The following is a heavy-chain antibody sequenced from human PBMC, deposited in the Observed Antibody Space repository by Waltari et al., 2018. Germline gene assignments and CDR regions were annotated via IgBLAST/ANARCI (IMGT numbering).Heavy chain of an antibody. CDR2: IYYSGST. D-gene: IGHD6-13*01. Sequence: QVQLQESGPGLVKPSETLSLTCTVSGGSISSHYWSWIRQPPGKGLEWIGYIYYSGSTNYNPSLKSRVTISVDTSKNQFSLKLSSVTAADTAVYYCARGTIAAAGRIDYLGQGTLVTVSS. J-gene: IGHJ4*02. V-gene: IGHV4-59*11. CDR3: ARGTIAAAGRIDY. CDR1: GGSISSHY.